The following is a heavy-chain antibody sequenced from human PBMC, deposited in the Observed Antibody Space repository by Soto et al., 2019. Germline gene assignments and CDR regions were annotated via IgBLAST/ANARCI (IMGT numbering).Heavy chain of an antibody. CDR3: AKVLYSGYSRYYYYGMDV. CDR2: ISGSGGST. D-gene: IGHD5-12*01. V-gene: IGHV3-23*01. J-gene: IGHJ6*02. CDR1: GFTFSSYA. Sequence: EVQLLESGGGLVQPGGSLRLSCAASGFTFSSYAMSWVRQAPGKGLEWVSAISGSGGSTYYADSVKGRFTISRDNSKNPLYLQMNSLRAEDTAVYYCAKVLYSGYSRYYYYGMDVWGQGTTVTVSS.